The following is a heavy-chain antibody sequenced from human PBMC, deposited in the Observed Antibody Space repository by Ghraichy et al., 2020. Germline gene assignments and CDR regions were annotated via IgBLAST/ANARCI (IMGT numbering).Heavy chain of an antibody. D-gene: IGHD2-2*01. CDR1: GFTFRNYA. V-gene: IGHV3-23*01. CDR2: ISGSGVNT. CDR3: ARDVRSCTTSNCPNWFDP. J-gene: IGHJ5*02. Sequence: GGSLRLSCAASGFTFRNYAISWVRQAPGKGLEWVSAISGSGVNTYYADSVQGRFTISRDNSKNTLYLQMNSLRSEDTAFYYCARDVRSCTTSNCPNWFDPWGQGTLVTVSS.